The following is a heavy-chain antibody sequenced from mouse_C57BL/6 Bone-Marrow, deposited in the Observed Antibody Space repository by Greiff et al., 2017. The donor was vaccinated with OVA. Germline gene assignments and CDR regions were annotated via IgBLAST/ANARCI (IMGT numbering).Heavy chain of an antibody. D-gene: IGHD3-2*02. V-gene: IGHV1-42*01. CDR3: ALDSSGYVRYAMDY. CDR1: GYSFTGYY. CDR2: INPSTGGT. Sequence: EVQLQQSGPELVKPGASVKISCKASGYSFTGYYMNWVKQSPEKSLEWIGEINPSTGGTTYNQKFKAKATLTVDKSSSTAYMQLKSLTSEDSAVYYCALDSSGYVRYAMDYWGQGTSVTVSS. J-gene: IGHJ4*01.